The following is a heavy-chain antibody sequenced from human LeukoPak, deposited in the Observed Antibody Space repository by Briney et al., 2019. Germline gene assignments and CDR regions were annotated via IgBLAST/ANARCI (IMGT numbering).Heavy chain of an antibody. J-gene: IGHJ4*02. CDR1: GFTFSNYA. V-gene: IGHV3-23*01. CDR2: IIGSGGRT. CDR3: ARNPGYDRGWYYFDY. Sequence: PGESLRLSCAASGFTFSNYAMSWVRQAPGKGLEGVSIIIGSGGRTHYADSVKGRFTISRGNYENTLYLQMNSLRADDTAVYYCARNPGYDRGWYYFDYWGQGTLVTVSS. D-gene: IGHD6-19*01.